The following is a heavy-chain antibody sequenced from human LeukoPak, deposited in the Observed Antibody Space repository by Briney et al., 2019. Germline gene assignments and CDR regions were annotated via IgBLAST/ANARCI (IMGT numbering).Heavy chain of an antibody. Sequence: SETLSLTCTVSGGSISSSNCYWGWIRQPPGEGLEWIGYMHYSGSAYYNPSLKSRLTISVDTSKNQFSLKLSSVTAADTAMYYCAVYYYVSSGYSNWFDPWGQGTLVTVSS. J-gene: IGHJ5*02. CDR2: MHYSGSA. CDR1: GGSISSSNCY. D-gene: IGHD3-22*01. V-gene: IGHV4-39*01. CDR3: AVYYYVSSGYSNWFDP.